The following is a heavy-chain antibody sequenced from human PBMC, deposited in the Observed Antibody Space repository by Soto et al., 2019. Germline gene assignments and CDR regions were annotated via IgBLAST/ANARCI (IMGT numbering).Heavy chain of an antibody. CDR2: FDPEDGET. J-gene: IGHJ6*02. CDR1: GHTVTQLS. CDR3: ACVMDL. V-gene: IGHV1-24*01. Sequence: ASVKVSCKVSGHTVTQLSMHWVRQAAGKGLEWMGCFDPEDGETIYAQKFQGRVIMTEETSTDSAYMVLSSLISEVSAVYYCACVMDLWGQGTTVTVS.